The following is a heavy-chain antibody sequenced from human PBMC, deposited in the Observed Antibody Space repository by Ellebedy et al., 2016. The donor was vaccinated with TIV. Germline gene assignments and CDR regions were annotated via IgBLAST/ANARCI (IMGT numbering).Heavy chain of an antibody. J-gene: IGHJ5*02. V-gene: IGHV3-21*01. D-gene: IGHD2-2*02. CDR1: GSTFSMYS. Sequence: GGSLRLSXAASGSTFSMYSMHWVRQAPGEGLQWVSSISDSSSYIHYADSVKGRFTISRDNAKYSLYLQMNSLRAGDTAVYYCARANTGYCSSTNCYNDFDPWGQGTLVTVSS. CDR3: ARANTGYCSSTNCYNDFDP. CDR2: ISDSSSYI.